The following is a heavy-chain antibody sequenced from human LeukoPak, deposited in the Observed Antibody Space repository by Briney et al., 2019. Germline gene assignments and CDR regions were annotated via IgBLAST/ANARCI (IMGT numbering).Heavy chain of an antibody. CDR1: GDSISSYY. Sequence: SETLSRTCAVSGDSISSYYWSWIRQPPGKGLEWLAYIYASGSTDYNPSLKSRVTISVDTSKNQISLKLSSVTAADTAVYYCARGGSALFDSWGQGTLVTVSS. J-gene: IGHJ4*02. V-gene: IGHV4-4*09. D-gene: IGHD2-15*01. CDR2: IYASGST. CDR3: ARGGSALFDS.